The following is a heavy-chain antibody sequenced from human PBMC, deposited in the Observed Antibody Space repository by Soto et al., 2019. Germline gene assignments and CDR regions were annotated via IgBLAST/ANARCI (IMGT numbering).Heavy chain of an antibody. CDR1: GDSVSSNSAA. J-gene: IGHJ6*02. V-gene: IGHV6-1*01. D-gene: IGHD6-13*01. CDR2: TYYRSKWYN. CDR3: ARDLGRAAAGYYYYGMDV. Sequence: SQTLSLTCAISGDSVSSNSAAWNWIRQSPSRGLEWLGRTYYRSKWYNDYAVSVKSRITINPDTSKNQFSLQLNSVTPEDTAVYYCARDLGRAAAGYYYYGMDVWGQGTTVTVSS.